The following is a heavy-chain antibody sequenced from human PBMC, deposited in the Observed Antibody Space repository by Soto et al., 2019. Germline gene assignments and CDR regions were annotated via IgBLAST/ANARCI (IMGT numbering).Heavy chain of an antibody. Sequence: EVQLVQSGGGSVQPGGSLRHSCAASGFTFTNYWMHWVRQVPGKGLVWVSRIDGVGTGTSYSDSVRGRFTISRDNAENMLYLQMNSLRAEDTAVYYCTTVLEYWGQGTLVTVSS. J-gene: IGHJ4*02. D-gene: IGHD1-1*01. V-gene: IGHV3-74*01. CDR2: IDGVGTGT. CDR1: GFTFTNYW. CDR3: TTVLEY.